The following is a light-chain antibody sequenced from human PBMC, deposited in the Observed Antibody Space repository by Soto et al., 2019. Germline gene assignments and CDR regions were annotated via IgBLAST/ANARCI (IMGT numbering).Light chain of an antibody. V-gene: IGKV3-15*01. CDR1: KSISSN. CDR2: GAS. CDR3: QQYNDGLT. Sequence: EIVMTQSPATLSVSPGERATLSCRAGKSISSNLAWYQLKPGQAPRLLIYGASTRATGIPARFSGSGSGTEFTLTITSLQSEDFAVYFCQQYNDGLTVGGGTKVDSK. J-gene: IGKJ4*01.